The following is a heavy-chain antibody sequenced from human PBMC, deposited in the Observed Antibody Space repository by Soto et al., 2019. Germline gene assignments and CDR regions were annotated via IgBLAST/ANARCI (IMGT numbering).Heavy chain of an antibody. Sequence: GASVMVSCKASGYTFTSYAMHWVLQAPGQRLEWMGWINAGNGNTKYSQKFQGRVTITRDTSASTAYMELSSLRSEDTAVYYCARSIVVVTALDYWGQGTLVTVSS. V-gene: IGHV1-3*01. D-gene: IGHD2-21*02. CDR3: ARSIVVVTALDY. CDR2: INAGNGNT. J-gene: IGHJ4*02. CDR1: GYTFTSYA.